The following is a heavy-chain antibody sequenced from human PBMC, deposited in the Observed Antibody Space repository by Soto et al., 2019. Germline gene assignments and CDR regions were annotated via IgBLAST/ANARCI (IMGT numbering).Heavy chain of an antibody. V-gene: IGHV3-74*01. D-gene: IGHD3-10*01. CDR3: ARGILGSGTANDS. J-gene: IGHJ4*02. CDR2: INDDGSAP. Sequence: EVQLVESGGGLVQPGGSLRLSCAASGFTFSGSWMHWVRQAPGKGLVWVSRINDDGSAPSYADFVKGRFTISRDNAKDTLFLQMNGLRAEDTAVYYCARGILGSGTANDSWGQGTLVTVSS. CDR1: GFTFSGSW.